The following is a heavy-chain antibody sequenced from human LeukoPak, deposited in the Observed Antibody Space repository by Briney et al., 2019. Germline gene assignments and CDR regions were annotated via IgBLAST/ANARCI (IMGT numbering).Heavy chain of an antibody. Sequence: SVKVSCMASGGTFSSYAISWVRQAPGQGLEWMGGIIPIFGTANYAQKFQGRVTITADESTSTAYMELSSLRSEDTAVYYCARCKCSSTSCYGGGYYYGMDVWGKGTTVTVSS. CDR2: IIPIFGTA. D-gene: IGHD2-2*01. J-gene: IGHJ6*04. CDR1: GGTFSSYA. V-gene: IGHV1-69*01. CDR3: ARCKCSSTSCYGGGYYYGMDV.